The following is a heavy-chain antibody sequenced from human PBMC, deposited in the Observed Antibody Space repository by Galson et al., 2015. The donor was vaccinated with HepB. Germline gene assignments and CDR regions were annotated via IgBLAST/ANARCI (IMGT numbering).Heavy chain of an antibody. D-gene: IGHD3-10*01. CDR2: ISRKSNYI. J-gene: IGHJ4*02. CDR1: GFTFKTYS. V-gene: IGHV3-21*01. Sequence: SLRLSCAGSGFTFKTYSMNWVRQAPGKGLEWVSSISRKSNYIYYADSVKGRFTIPRDNAKKSLFLQMNTLRAEDTAVYFCASPPVGDPDSGTPLYYFDSWGQGTLVIVSS. CDR3: ASPPVGDPDSGTPLYYFDS.